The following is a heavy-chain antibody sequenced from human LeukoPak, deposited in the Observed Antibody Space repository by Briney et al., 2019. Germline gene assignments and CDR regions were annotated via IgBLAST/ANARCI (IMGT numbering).Heavy chain of an antibody. CDR3: ARLFDFWSGYYTDY. CDR1: GFTFSDYY. CDR2: ISSSGSTI. V-gene: IGHV3-11*04. D-gene: IGHD3-3*01. J-gene: IGHJ4*02. Sequence: GGSLRLSGAASGFTFSDYYMSWIRQAPGKGLEWVSYISSSGSTIYYADSVKGRFTISRDNAKNSLYLQMNSLRAEDTAVYYCARLFDFWSGYYTDYWGQGTLVTASS.